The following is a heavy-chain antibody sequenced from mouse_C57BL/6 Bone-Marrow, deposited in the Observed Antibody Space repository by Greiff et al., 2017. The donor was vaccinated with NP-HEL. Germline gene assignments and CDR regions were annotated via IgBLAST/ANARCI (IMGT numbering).Heavy chain of an antibody. V-gene: IGHV14-4*01. CDR2: IDPENGDT. J-gene: IGHJ3*01. CDR1: GFNIKDDY. CDR3: TLYSNYVPWFAY. D-gene: IGHD2-5*01. Sequence: EVQLQQSGAELVRPGASVKLSCTASGFNIKDDYMHWVKQRPEQGLEGIGWIDPENGDTEYASKFQGKATITADTSSNTAYLQLSSLTSEDTAVYYCTLYSNYVPWFAYWGQGTLVTVSA.